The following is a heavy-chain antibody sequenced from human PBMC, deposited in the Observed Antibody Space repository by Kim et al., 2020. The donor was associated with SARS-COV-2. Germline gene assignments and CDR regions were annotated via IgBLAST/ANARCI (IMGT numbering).Heavy chain of an antibody. V-gene: IGHV3-49*02. J-gene: IGHJ4*02. D-gene: IGHD2-2*01. CDR2: TT. CDR3: TRVRVTAPGY. Sequence: TTEYAASVKGRFTISRDDSKSIAYLQMNSLKTEDTAVYYCTRVRVTAPGYWGQGTLVTVSS.